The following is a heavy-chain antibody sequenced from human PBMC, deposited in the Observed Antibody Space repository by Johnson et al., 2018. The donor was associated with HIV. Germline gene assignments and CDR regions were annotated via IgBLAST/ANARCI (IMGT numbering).Heavy chain of an antibody. CDR3: ARQQYYDSSGQGGGLDI. J-gene: IGHJ3*02. Sequence: VQLVESGGGVVRPGGSLRLSCAASGFTFDDYAMSWVRQAPGEGLEWVSAISGSGGSTYYADSVKGRFTIPRDNAKNYLYMEMKNLRAEDTALYYCARQQYYDSSGQGGGLDIWGQGTMVTDSS. CDR2: ISGSGGST. V-gene: IGHV3-20*04. CDR1: GFTFDDYA. D-gene: IGHD3-22*01.